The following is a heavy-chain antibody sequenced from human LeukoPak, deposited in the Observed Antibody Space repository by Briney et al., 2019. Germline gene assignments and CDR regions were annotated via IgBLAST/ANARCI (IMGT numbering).Heavy chain of an antibody. CDR1: GYSFTSYW. CDR3: ARWRGSNYQYYFFDY. J-gene: IGHJ4*02. Sequence: HGESLKISCKGSGYSFTSYWIGWVRQMPGQGLEWMGIIYPSDSNTRYSPSFQGQVTISADKSISTAYLQWSSLKASDTAMYYCARWRGSNYQYYFFDYWGQGTLVTVSS. D-gene: IGHD3-10*01. V-gene: IGHV5-51*01. CDR2: IYPSDSNT.